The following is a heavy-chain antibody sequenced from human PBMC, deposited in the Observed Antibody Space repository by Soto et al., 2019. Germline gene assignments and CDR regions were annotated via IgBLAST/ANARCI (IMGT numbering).Heavy chain of an antibody. CDR1: GFTFSSYG. D-gene: IGHD6-19*01. J-gene: IGHJ4*02. V-gene: IGHV3-33*01. Sequence: QVQLVESGGGVVQPGRSLRLSCAASGFTFSSYGMHWVRQAPGKGLEWVAVIWYDGSNKYYADSVKGRFTISRDNSKNPLYLQMNSLRAEDTAVYYCARVAGTPPFDYWGQGTLVTVSS. CDR3: ARVAGTPPFDY. CDR2: IWYDGSNK.